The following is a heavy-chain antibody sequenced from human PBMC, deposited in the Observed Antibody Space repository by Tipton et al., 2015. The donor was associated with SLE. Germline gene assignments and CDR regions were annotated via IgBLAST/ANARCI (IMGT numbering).Heavy chain of an antibody. Sequence: TLSLTCTVSGGSISSYYWSWIRQPPGKGLEWIGYIYYSGSTNYNPSLKSRVTISVDTSKNQFSLKLSSVTAADTAVYYCARAAQGNWFDPWGQGTLVTVSS. CDR3: ARAAQGNWFDP. CDR1: GGSISSYY. J-gene: IGHJ5*02. V-gene: IGHV4-59*12. CDR2: IYYSGST.